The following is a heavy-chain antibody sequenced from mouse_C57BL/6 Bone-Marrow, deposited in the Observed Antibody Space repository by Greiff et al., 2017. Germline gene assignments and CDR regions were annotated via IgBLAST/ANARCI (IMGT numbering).Heavy chain of an antibody. CDR2: ISYSGST. CDR1: GYSITSGYD. V-gene: IGHV3-1*01. J-gene: IGHJ2*01. Sequence: VQLKESGPGLVKPSQSLSLTCTVTGYSITSGYDWHWIRHFPGNKLEWMGYISYSGSTNYNPSLKSRISITHDTSKNHFFLKLNSVTTEDTATYYCARGDYYFDYWGQGTTLTVSS. CDR3: ARGDYYFDY.